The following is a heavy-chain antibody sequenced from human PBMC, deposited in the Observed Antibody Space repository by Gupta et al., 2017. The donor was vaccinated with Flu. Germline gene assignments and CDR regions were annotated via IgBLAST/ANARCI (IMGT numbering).Heavy chain of an antibody. CDR2: ITSISSYT. J-gene: IGHJ6*02. V-gene: IGHV3-21*01. Sequence: DVPLVESGGGLVKPGGSLRLSCAASGFSFSTYSMHWVHQPPGKGLEWVSCITSISSYTHYEDSVKGRFTISRDNAKTSVYLKMNSRGAEDTAVYYCARGGPTLLHGMDVWGQGTTVTVS. D-gene: IGHD3-16*01. CDR3: ARGGPTLLHGMDV. CDR1: GFSFSTYS.